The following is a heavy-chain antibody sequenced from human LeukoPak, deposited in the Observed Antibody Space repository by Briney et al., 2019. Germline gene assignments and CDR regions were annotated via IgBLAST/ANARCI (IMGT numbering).Heavy chain of an antibody. D-gene: IGHD3-3*01. CDR2: ISGSGGST. V-gene: IGHV3-23*01. CDR1: GFTFSSYA. J-gene: IGHJ5*02. Sequence: PGGSLRLSCAASGFTFSSYAMSWVRQAPGKGLEWVSAISGSGGSTYYADSVKGRFTTSRDNSKNTLYLQTNSLRAEDTAVYYCAKDPWGAILEWPNWFDPWGQGTLVTVSS. CDR3: AKDPWGAILEWPNWFDP.